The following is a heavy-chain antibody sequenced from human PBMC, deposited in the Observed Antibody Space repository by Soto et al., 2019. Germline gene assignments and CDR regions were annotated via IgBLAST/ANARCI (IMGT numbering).Heavy chain of an antibody. V-gene: IGHV1-46*01. Sequence: QVHLVQSGAEVKKPGASVNVSCQASGSITNHHMHWVRQAPGQGLEWMGIFNPSGLSTTYAQKFQGRVTSTRDTATSTVYMVLSSLTSEDTAVYFCAKVTHRGPIAVAGPLGSWGQGTLVIVSS. CDR1: GSITNHH. CDR3: AKVTHRGPIAVAGPLGS. D-gene: IGHD6-19*01. CDR2: FNPSGLST. J-gene: IGHJ4*02.